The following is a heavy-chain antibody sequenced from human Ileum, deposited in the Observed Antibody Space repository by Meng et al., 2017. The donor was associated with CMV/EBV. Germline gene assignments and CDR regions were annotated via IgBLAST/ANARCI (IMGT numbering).Heavy chain of an antibody. Sequence: YTFPRYGISWVRKAPGQGLEWMGWISAYNGNTNYAQKLQGRVTMPTDTSTSTAYMELRSLRSDDTAVYYCARDIGGRCSSTSCALGYWGQGTLVTVSS. CDR3: ARDIGGRCSSTSCALGY. D-gene: IGHD2-2*01. V-gene: IGHV1-18*01. J-gene: IGHJ4*02. CDR2: ISAYNGNT. CDR1: YTFPRYG.